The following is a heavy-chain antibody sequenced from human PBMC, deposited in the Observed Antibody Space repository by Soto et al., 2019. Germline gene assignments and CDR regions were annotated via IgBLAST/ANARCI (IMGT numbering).Heavy chain of an antibody. CDR3: ASYCNGDYFDY. V-gene: IGHV4-34*01. D-gene: IGHD3-10*01. J-gene: IGHJ4*02. CDR1: GGSFSGYY. Sequence: QVQLQQWGAGLLTPSETLSLTFAGYGGSFSGYYWSWIRQPPGKGLEWIGEIDHSGSTNYNPSLKSRVTISVDTSKNHFAMKLSSVTAADTAVYYCASYCNGDYFDYWGQGTLVTVSS. CDR2: IDHSGST.